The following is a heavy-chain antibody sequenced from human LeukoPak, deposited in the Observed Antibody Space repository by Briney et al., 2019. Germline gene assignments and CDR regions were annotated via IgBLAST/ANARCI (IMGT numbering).Heavy chain of an antibody. Sequence: GESLKISCKGSGYSFTTYWIGWVRQMPGKGLEWMGIIYPGDSDTRYSPSFQGQVTISADKSISAAYLQWSSLKASDTAMYYCARHERSTSGSLLYDNWGQGTLVTVSS. CDR3: ARHERSTSGSLLYDN. J-gene: IGHJ4*02. D-gene: IGHD3-10*01. V-gene: IGHV5-51*01. CDR1: GYSFTTYW. CDR2: IYPGDSDT.